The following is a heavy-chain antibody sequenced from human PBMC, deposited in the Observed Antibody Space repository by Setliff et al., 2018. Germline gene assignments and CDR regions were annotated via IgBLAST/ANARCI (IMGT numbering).Heavy chain of an antibody. CDR2: VYANGIT. J-gene: IGHJ4*02. Sequence: TLSLTCTVSGGSISSGDHYWSWIRQPAGKGLEWIGRVYANGITDYSPSLKSRVTISVDTSKNQFSLELSSVTAADTAVYYCARERMYYNFWSGYSDYWGQGTLVTVSS. CDR1: GGSISSGDHY. V-gene: IGHV4-61*02. D-gene: IGHD3-3*01. CDR3: ARERMYYNFWSGYSDY.